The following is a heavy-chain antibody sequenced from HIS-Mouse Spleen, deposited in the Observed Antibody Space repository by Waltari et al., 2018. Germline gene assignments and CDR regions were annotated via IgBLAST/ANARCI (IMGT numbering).Heavy chain of an antibody. Sequence: QLQLQESGPGLVKPSETLSLTCTVSGGPISSSSYYWGWIRKPPGKGLEWIGSIYYSGSTYYNPSLKSRVTISVDTSKNQFSLKLSSVTAADTAVYYCARVPRTSWYDFDYWGQGTLVTVSS. D-gene: IGHD6-13*01. CDR1: GGPISSSSYY. CDR2: IYYSGST. CDR3: ARVPRTSWYDFDY. J-gene: IGHJ4*02. V-gene: IGHV4-39*07.